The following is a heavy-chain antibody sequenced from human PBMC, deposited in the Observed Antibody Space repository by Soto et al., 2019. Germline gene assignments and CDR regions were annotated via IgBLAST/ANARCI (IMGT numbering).Heavy chain of an antibody. V-gene: IGHV1-18*04. CDR2: ISAYNGNT. CDR1: GYTFTSYG. Sequence: ASVKVSCKASGYTFTSYGISWVRQAPGQGLEWMGWISAYNGNTNYAQKLQGRVTMTTDTSTSTAYMELRSLRSDDTAVYYCARDELSEYYYDSSGYYPPFDYWGQGTLVTLSS. J-gene: IGHJ4*02. CDR3: ARDELSEYYYDSSGYYPPFDY. D-gene: IGHD3-22*01.